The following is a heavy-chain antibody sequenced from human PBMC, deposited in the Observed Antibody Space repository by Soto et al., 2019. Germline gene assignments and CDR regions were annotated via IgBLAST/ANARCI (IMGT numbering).Heavy chain of an antibody. CDR1: GFSLSTSGVG. CDR3: AHGDDIAAAGMNWFDP. CDR2: IYWNDDK. V-gene: IGHV2-5*01. J-gene: IGHJ5*02. D-gene: IGHD6-13*01. Sequence: QITLKESGPTLVKPTQTLTLTCTFSGFSLSTSGVGVGWIRQPPGTALEWLALIYWNDDKRYSPSLKSRLTITKDTSKNQVVLTMTNMDPVDTATYYCAHGDDIAAAGMNWFDPWGQGTLVTVSS.